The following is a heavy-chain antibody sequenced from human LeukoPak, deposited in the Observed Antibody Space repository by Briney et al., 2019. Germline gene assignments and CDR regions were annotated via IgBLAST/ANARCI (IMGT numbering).Heavy chain of an antibody. Sequence: SVRVSCKASGGTFSSYAISWVRQAPGQGLEWMGGIIPIFGTANYAQKFQGRVTITTDESTSTAYMQLSSLRSEDTAVYYCARDNYAGANWFDPWGQGTLVTVSS. CDR1: GGTFSSYA. J-gene: IGHJ5*02. CDR2: IIPIFGTA. D-gene: IGHD1-7*01. CDR3: ARDNYAGANWFDP. V-gene: IGHV1-69*05.